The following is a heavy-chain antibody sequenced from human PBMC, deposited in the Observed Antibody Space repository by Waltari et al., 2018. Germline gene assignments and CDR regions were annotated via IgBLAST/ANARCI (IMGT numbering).Heavy chain of an antibody. CDR2: VNPFLVIA. Sequence: QVQLVQSGAEVKKPGSSVKVTCKASGGTFSSYAISWVRQAPGQGLEWRGRVNPFLVIANNAKKFQGRVTITADKSTSTAYMELSSLRSEDTAVYYCAHLRGYSYGSTGSDYWGQGTLVTVSS. D-gene: IGHD5-18*01. J-gene: IGHJ4*02. CDR3: AHLRGYSYGSTGSDY. CDR1: GGTFSSYA. V-gene: IGHV1-69*04.